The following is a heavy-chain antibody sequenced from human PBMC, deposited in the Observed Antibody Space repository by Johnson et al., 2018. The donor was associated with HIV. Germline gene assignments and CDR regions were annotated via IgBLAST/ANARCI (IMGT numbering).Heavy chain of an antibody. J-gene: IGHJ3*02. V-gene: IGHV3-30*18. Sequence: QVQLVESGGGLVQPGGSLRFSCAASGFTFSTYDMHWVRQAPGKGLDWVAVISYDGNNKYSADSVKGRFTISRDNSKNTLYLQMNSLRAEDTAVYYCAKDGPLNYLDSSGEYLELGDAFDIWGQGTMVTVSS. D-gene: IGHD3-22*01. CDR2: ISYDGNNK. CDR1: GFTFSTYD. CDR3: AKDGPLNYLDSSGEYLELGDAFDI.